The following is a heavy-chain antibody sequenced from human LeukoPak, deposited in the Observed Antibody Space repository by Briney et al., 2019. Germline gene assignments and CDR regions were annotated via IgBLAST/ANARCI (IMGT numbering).Heavy chain of an antibody. Sequence: GGSPRLSCAASGFTFSSYAMSWVRQAPGKGLEWVSAISGSGGSTYYADSVKGRFTISRDNSKNTLYLQMNSLRAEDTAVYYCAKTYYYDFWSGYPHYWGQGTLVTVSS. J-gene: IGHJ4*02. CDR3: AKTYYYDFWSGYPHY. V-gene: IGHV3-23*01. CDR2: ISGSGGST. D-gene: IGHD3-3*01. CDR1: GFTFSSYA.